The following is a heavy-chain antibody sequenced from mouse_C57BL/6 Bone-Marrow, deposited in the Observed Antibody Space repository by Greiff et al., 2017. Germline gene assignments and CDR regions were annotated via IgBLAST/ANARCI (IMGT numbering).Heavy chain of an antibody. CDR3: ERDYYGNFYFDD. J-gene: IGHJ2*01. CDR1: GYTFTSYW. V-gene: IGHV1-55*01. Sequence: VQLQQPGAELVKPGASVKMSCKASGYTFTSYWITWVKQRPGQGLEWIGDIYPGSGSTNYNEKFKSKATLTVDTSSSTAYMQLSSLTSEDSAVYYCERDYYGNFYFDDWGQGTTLTVSA. CDR2: IYPGSGST. D-gene: IGHD2-1*01.